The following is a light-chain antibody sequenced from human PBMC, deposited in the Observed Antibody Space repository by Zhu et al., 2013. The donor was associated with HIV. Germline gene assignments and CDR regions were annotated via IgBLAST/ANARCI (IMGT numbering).Light chain of an antibody. Sequence: EIVLTQSPGTLSLSPGESATLSCRASQSVRNSYLAWYQQKPGQAPRLLIYGASSRATGIPDRFSGSGSGTAFTLTISGVEATDSAIYYCQQYDDSPVTFGQGTRLEIK. CDR1: QSVRNSY. J-gene: IGKJ5*01. V-gene: IGKV3-20*01. CDR3: QQYDDSPVT. CDR2: GAS.